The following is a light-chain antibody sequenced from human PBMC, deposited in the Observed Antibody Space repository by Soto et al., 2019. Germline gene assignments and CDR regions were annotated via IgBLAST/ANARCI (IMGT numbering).Light chain of an antibody. Sequence: ALQLTQSPSSLSASVGDRVTITCRASQGISSALAWYQQKPGKSPNLLIYDVSSLESGVPSLFSGSASRTDFTITISSLQPENFATYYCQQFNTYPPLTFGGGAKVEIK. J-gene: IGKJ4*01. CDR1: QGISSA. CDR3: QQFNTYPPLT. V-gene: IGKV1-13*02. CDR2: DVS.